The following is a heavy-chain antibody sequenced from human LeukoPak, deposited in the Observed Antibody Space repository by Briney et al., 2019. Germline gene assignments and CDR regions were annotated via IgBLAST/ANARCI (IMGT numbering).Heavy chain of an antibody. J-gene: IGHJ5*02. D-gene: IGHD2-2*01. CDR3: ARDLVRIVVVPAATWFDP. CDR2: INAGNGNT. CDR1: GYTFTSYA. Sequence: ASVKVSCKDSGYTFTSYAMHWVRQAPGQRLEWMGWINAGNGNTKYSQKFQGRVTITRDTSASTAYMELSSLRSEDTAVYYCARDLVRIVVVPAATWFDPWGQGTLVTVSS. V-gene: IGHV1-3*01.